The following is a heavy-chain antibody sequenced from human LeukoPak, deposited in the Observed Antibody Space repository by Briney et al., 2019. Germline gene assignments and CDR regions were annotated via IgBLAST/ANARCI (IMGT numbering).Heavy chain of an antibody. CDR3: ARDSQNLGYCSSTSCYRQAGFDP. J-gene: IGHJ5*02. Sequence: SETLSLTCTVSGGSISSYYWSWIRQPAGKGLEWIGLIYTSGSTNYNPSLKSRVTMSVDTSKNQFSLKVSSVTAADTAVYYCARDSQNLGYCSSTSCYRQAGFDPWGQGTLVTVSS. D-gene: IGHD2-2*01. CDR1: GGSISSYY. V-gene: IGHV4-4*07. CDR2: IYTSGST.